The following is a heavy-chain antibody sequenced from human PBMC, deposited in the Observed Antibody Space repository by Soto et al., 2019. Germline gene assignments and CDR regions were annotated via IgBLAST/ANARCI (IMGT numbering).Heavy chain of an antibody. V-gene: IGHV4-59*01. CDR1: GGSISGYY. Sequence: SETLSLTCTVSGGSISGYYWSWIRQPPGTGLEWIGYISYSGSTNYNPSLKSRVAISLDTSKNQFSLRLTSVTAADTAVYYCARDFDAANAFDIWGQGTMVTVSS. J-gene: IGHJ3*02. D-gene: IGHD3-9*01. CDR3: ARDFDAANAFDI. CDR2: ISYSGST.